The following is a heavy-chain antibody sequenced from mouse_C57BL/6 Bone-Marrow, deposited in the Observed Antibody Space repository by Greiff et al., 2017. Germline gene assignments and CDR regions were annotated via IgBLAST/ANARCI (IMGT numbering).Heavy chain of an antibody. V-gene: IGHV1-82*01. D-gene: IGHD1-1*01. Sequence: LVESGPELVKPGASVKISCKASGYAFSSSWMNWVKQRPGKGLEWIGRIYHGDGDTNYNGKFKGKATLTADKASSTAYMKLSSLISMDSAVYFCARWDGSSYNCAMYYWGRGTSVTVTS. CDR3: ARWDGSSYNCAMYY. CDR1: GYAFSSSW. J-gene: IGHJ4*01. CDR2: IYHGDGDT.